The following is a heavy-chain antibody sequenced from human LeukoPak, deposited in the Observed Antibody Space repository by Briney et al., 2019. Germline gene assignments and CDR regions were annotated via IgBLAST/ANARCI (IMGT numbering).Heavy chain of an antibody. V-gene: IGHV4-39*02. CDR1: GGSINSRAYY. D-gene: IGHD2-2*01. CDR3: AREASCSSTSCYAHFDY. J-gene: IGHJ4*02. CDR2: IHYSGST. Sequence: SETLSLTCTVSGGSINSRAYYWDWIRQPPGKGLEWIGSIHYSGSTYYNPSFKSRVTISVDTSENNFSMKLSSVTAADTAVYYCAREASCSSTSCYAHFDYWGQGTLVTVSS.